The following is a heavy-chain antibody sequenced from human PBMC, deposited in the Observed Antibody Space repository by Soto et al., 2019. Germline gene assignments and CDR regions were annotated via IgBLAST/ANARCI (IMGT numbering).Heavy chain of an antibody. D-gene: IGHD2-15*01. CDR3: ARDCSGGSCYDWFDP. V-gene: IGHV3-30-3*01. J-gene: IGHJ5*02. Sequence: GGSLRLSCAASGFTFSSYAMHRVRQAPGKGLEWVAVISYDGSNKYYADSVKGRFTISRDNSKNTLYLQMNSLRAEDTAVYYCARDCSGGSCYDWFDPLGQGTLVTVSP. CDR2: ISYDGSNK. CDR1: GFTFSSYA.